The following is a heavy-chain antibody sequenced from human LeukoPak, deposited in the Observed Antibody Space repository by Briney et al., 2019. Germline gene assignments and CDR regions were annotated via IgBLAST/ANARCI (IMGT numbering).Heavy chain of an antibody. CDR2: IYYSGST. CDR1: GGSISSYY. J-gene: IGHJ4*02. CDR3: ARDLIGSGSSSWPSFDY. V-gene: IGHV4-59*01. D-gene: IGHD6-13*01. Sequence: SETLSLTCTVSGGSISSYYWSWIRQPPGKGLEWIGYIYYSGSTNYNPSLKSRVTISVDTSKNQFSLKLSSVTAADTAVYYCARDLIGSGSSSWPSFDYWGQGTLVTVSS.